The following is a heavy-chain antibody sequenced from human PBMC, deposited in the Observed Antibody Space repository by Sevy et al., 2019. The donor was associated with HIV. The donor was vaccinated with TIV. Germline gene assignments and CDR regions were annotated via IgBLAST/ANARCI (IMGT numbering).Heavy chain of an antibody. V-gene: IGHV3-30*18. CDR1: GFTFSSYG. D-gene: IGHD3-3*01. J-gene: IGHJ4*02. CDR2: ISYDGSNK. Sequence: GGSLRLSCAASGFTFSSYGMHWVRQAPGKGLEWVAVISYDGSNKYYADSVKGRFTFSRDNSKNTLYLQMNSLRAEDTAVYYCAKASPYLTIFGVVIGGYFDYWGQGTLVTVSS. CDR3: AKASPYLTIFGVVIGGYFDY.